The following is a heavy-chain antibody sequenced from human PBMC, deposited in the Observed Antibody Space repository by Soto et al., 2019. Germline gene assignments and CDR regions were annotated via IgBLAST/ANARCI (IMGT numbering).Heavy chain of an antibody. D-gene: IGHD3-16*01. Sequence: SETLSLTCSVSGGSIRSYYWSWIRQPPGKGLEWIGYIYYSGSTNYNPSLKSRVTISVDTSKNQFSLKLSSVTAADTAVYYCGRDWVFDYWGQGTLVTVSS. J-gene: IGHJ4*02. CDR3: GRDWVFDY. CDR2: IYYSGST. V-gene: IGHV4-59*01. CDR1: GGSIRSYY.